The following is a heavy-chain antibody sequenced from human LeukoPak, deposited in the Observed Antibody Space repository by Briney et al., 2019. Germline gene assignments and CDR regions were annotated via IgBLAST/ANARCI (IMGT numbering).Heavy chain of an antibody. D-gene: IGHD6-6*01. J-gene: IGHJ4*02. CDR3: ARGIQSSSVTFDS. V-gene: IGHV3-74*01. CDR2: ITPDGRST. Sequence: GGSLRLSCAASGFILSTYDMNWVRQAPGKGLEWVSRITPDGRSTSHADFGKGRFSTSRDNANNTLYLQMNSLRAEDTAVYFCARGIQSSSVTFDSWGQGTLVTVSS. CDR1: GFILSTYD.